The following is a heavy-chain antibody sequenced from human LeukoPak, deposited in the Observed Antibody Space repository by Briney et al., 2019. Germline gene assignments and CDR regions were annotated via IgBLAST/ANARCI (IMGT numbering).Heavy chain of an antibody. CDR3: ARGDVYDAFDI. CDR2: ISGSGGST. D-gene: IGHD1-14*01. CDR1: GFTFSSYS. V-gene: IGHV3-21*01. J-gene: IGHJ3*02. Sequence: GGSLRLSCAASGFTFSSYSMNWVRQAPGKGLEWVSAISGSGGSTYYADSVKGRFTISRDNAKNSLYLQMNSLRAEDTAVYYCARGDVYDAFDIWGQGTMVTVSS.